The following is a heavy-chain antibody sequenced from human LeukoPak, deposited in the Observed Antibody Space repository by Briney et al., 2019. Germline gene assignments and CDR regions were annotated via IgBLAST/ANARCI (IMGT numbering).Heavy chain of an antibody. CDR2: IWYDGSNK. Sequence: PGRSLRLSCAASGFSFSSYGMYWVRQAPGKGLEWVAVIWYDGSNKYYADSVKGRFTISRDNSKNTLYLQMNSLRAEDTAVYYCARDGTGSGFDYWGQGTLVTVSS. CDR3: ARDGTGSGFDY. D-gene: IGHD1-7*01. V-gene: IGHV3-33*01. J-gene: IGHJ4*02. CDR1: GFSFSSYG.